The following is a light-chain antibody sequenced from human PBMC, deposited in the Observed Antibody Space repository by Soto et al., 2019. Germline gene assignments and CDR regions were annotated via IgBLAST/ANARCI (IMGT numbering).Light chain of an antibody. Sequence: IVMTQSPAALSLSPGEKATLSCRASQSISNNFAWFQQKPGQVPRLLIYDASNRATGIPARFSGSGSGTDFTLTIGSLAPEDFAVYYCQQRSNWPWTFGQGTKVDIK. CDR1: QSISNN. J-gene: IGKJ1*01. V-gene: IGKV3-11*01. CDR3: QQRSNWPWT. CDR2: DAS.